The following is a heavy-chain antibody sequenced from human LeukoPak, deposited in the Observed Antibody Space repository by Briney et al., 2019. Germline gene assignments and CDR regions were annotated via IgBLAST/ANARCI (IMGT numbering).Heavy chain of an antibody. J-gene: IGHJ4*02. D-gene: IGHD2-2*01. V-gene: IGHV1-18*01. CDR1: GYTFTSYG. CDR3: ARVWGDIVVVPAAPFDY. CDR2: ISAYNGNT. Sequence: ASVNVSCKASGYTFTSYGISWVRQAPGQGLEWMGWISAYNGNTNYAQKLQGRVTMTTDTSTSTAYMELRSLRSDDTAVYYCARVWGDIVVVPAAPFDYWGQGTLVTVSS.